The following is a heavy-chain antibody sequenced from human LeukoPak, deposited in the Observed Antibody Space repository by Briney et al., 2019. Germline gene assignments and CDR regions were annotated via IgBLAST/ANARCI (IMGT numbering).Heavy chain of an antibody. D-gene: IGHD5-18*01. CDR2: IWNDGSSE. CDR1: GFKFSNHG. J-gene: IGHJ4*02. CDR3: ARDLLGYSYDAYYLDF. Sequence: PGGSLRLSCTAAGFKFSNHGRHWVRQAAGRGLEWVAVIWNDGSSENYGDSVKGRFIISRDNSKNTHYLQMNSLRAEDTAAYYCARDLLGYSYDAYYLDFWGQGTLVTVSS. V-gene: IGHV3-33*01.